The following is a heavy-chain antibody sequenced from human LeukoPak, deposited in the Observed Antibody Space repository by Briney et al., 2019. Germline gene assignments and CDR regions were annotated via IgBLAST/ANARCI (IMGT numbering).Heavy chain of an antibody. CDR2: INANSGNT. D-gene: IGHD3-10*01. J-gene: IGHJ6*03. CDR3: ARARMVLGSSPVSYYYFDF. V-gene: IGHV1-8*01. Sequence: ASVRVSCTASGYTFTSYDINWVRQAPGQGLEWVGWINANSGNTDYADTLKGRFTMTRNTSKSTAYMELNSLRSEDTAVYYCARARMVLGSSPVSYYYFDFWGKGTTVTVSS. CDR1: GYTFTSYD.